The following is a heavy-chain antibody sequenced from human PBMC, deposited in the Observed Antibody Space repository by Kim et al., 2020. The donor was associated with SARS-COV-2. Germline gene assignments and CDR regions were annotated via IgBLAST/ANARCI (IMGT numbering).Heavy chain of an antibody. V-gene: IGHV4-4*02. D-gene: IGHD6-13*01. CDR2: IYHSGST. Sequence: SETLSLTCDVSGGSISSSNWWSWVRQPPGKGLEWIGEIYHSGSTNYNPSLKSRVTISVDKSKNQFSLQLSSVTAADTAVYYCARVSAAAGRNWFDPWGQGTLVTVSS. J-gene: IGHJ5*02. CDR3: ARVSAAAGRNWFDP. CDR1: GGSISSSNW.